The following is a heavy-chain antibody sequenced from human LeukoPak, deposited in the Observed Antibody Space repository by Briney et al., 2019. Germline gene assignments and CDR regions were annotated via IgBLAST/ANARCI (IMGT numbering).Heavy chain of an antibody. CDR3: ARGEGYYDSSGYYFVDY. CDR2: ISSSGDSI. J-gene: IGHJ4*02. D-gene: IGHD3-22*01. Sequence: GGSLRLSCAASGFTFSSYEMNWVRQAPGKGLEWVSYISSSGDSIHYADSVKGRFTISRDNAKNSLYLQMNSLRAEDTAVYYCARGEGYYDSSGYYFVDYWGQGTLVTVSS. CDR1: GFTFSSYE. V-gene: IGHV3-48*03.